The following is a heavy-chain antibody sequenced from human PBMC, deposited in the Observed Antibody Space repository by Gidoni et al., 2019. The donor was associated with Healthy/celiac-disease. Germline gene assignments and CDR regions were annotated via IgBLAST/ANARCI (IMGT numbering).Heavy chain of an antibody. D-gene: IGHD6-19*01. V-gene: IGHV3-13*01. CDR3: AGGYSSGWFYYYYGMDV. Sequence: EVQLVESGGGLVQPGGSLRLSCAASGFTFSSYDMHWVRQATGKGLEWVSAIGTAGDTYYPGSVKGRFTISRENAKNSLYLQMNSLRAGDTAVYYCAGGYSSGWFYYYYGMDVWGQGTTVTVSS. CDR2: IGTAGDT. J-gene: IGHJ6*02. CDR1: GFTFSSYD.